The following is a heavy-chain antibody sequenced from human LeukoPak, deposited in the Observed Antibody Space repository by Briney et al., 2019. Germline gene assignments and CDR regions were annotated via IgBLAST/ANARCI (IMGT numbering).Heavy chain of an antibody. V-gene: IGHV3-33*03. CDR2: IWYDGSND. CDR3: VRSAFHAGSGNYYDY. J-gene: IGHJ4*02. Sequence: PGGSLRLSCAASGFTFSSFGMYWVRQAPGKGLEWVAVIWYDGSNDDYADSVKGRFTISRDNAENTLYLQMNSLRVEDTAVYYCVRSAFHAGSGNYYDYWGQGTLVTVSS. D-gene: IGHD3-22*01. CDR1: GFTFSSFG.